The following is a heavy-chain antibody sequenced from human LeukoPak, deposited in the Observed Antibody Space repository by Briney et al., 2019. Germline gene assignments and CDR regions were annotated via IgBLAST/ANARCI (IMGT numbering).Heavy chain of an antibody. J-gene: IGHJ6*02. Sequence: PGGSLRLSCAASGFTFSSYAMSWVRQAPGKGLEWVSAISGSGGSTYYADSVKGRFTISRGNSKNTLYLQMNSLRAEDTAVYYCAKSRMRGVTSGMDVWGQGTTVTVSS. D-gene: IGHD2-8*02. CDR3: AKSRMRGVTSGMDV. V-gene: IGHV3-23*01. CDR1: GFTFSSYA. CDR2: ISGSGGST.